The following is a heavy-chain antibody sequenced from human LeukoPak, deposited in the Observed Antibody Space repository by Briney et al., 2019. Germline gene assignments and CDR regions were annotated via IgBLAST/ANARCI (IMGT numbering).Heavy chain of an antibody. CDR3: AKDKGGAIRTYYSDY. J-gene: IGHJ4*02. V-gene: IGHV3-30*02. D-gene: IGHD3-16*02. Sequence: GGSLRLSCAASGFTFSSYGMHWVRQAPGKGLEWVAFIRYDGSNKYYADSVKGRFTISRDNSKNTLYLQMNSLRAEDTAVYYCAKDKGGAIRTYYSDYWGQGTLVTVSS. CDR1: GFTFSSYG. CDR2: IRYDGSNK.